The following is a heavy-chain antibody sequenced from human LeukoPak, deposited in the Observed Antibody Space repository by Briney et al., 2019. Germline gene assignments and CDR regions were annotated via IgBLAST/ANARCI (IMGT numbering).Heavy chain of an antibody. CDR1: GGSISSSSYY. V-gene: IGHV4-39*07. J-gene: IGHJ6*03. Sequence: PSETLSLTCTVSGGSISSSSYYWGWIRQPPGKGLEWIGSIYYSGSTYYNPSLKSRVTISVDTSKNQFSLKLSSVTAADAAMYYCARGRSYGDSYYYYYMDVWGKGTTVTISS. D-gene: IGHD4-17*01. CDR3: ARGRSYGDSYYYYYMDV. CDR2: IYYSGST.